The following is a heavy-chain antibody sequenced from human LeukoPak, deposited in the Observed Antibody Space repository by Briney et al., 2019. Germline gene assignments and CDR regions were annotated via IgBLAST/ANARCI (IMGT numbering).Heavy chain of an antibody. D-gene: IGHD2-2*01. CDR1: GYTFTGYY. CDR3: ARLGVVPAATHLYYYYMDV. CDR2: INPNSGGT. V-gene: IGHV1-2*02. Sequence: ASVNVSCKASGYTFTGYYMHWVRQAPGQGLEWMGWINPNSGGTNYAQKFQGRVTMTRDTSISTAYMELSRLRSDDTAVYYCARLGVVPAATHLYYYYMDVWGKGTTVTVSS. J-gene: IGHJ6*03.